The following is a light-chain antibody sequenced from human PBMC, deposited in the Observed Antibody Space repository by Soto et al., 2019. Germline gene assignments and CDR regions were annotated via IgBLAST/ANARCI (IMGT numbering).Light chain of an antibody. CDR2: GAS. CDR1: QSVSSN. Sequence: EIVMTQSPATLSVSPGERATLSCRASQSVSSNLAWYQQKPGQAPRLLIYGASTRATGIPARFSGSGSGTEFTLTISSLQSEDIAVYYCQQYKNWPPKTFGQGTKVDI. J-gene: IGKJ1*01. CDR3: QQYKNWPPKT. V-gene: IGKV3-15*01.